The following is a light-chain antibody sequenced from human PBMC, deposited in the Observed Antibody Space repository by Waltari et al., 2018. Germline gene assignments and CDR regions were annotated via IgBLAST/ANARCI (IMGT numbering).Light chain of an antibody. V-gene: IGLV3-9*01. CDR1: NIGFKN. Sequence: SYALTQPLSVSVALGQTARITCGGDNIGFKNVHWYQRTPGLAPVLVIYRDTSRPSGIPERFSGSNSGNTATLTIGRAQAGDEADYFCQVWDYSYVIFGGGTKLTVL. CDR3: QVWDYSYVI. CDR2: RDT. J-gene: IGLJ2*01.